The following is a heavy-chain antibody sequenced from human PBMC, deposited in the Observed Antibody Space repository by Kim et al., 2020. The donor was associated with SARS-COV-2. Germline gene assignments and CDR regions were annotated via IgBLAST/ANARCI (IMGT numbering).Heavy chain of an antibody. CDR3: ARPYSGSLRGWYFDL. V-gene: IGHV1-3*01. J-gene: IGHJ2*01. CDR1: GYTFTSYA. CDR2: INAGNGNT. D-gene: IGHD1-26*01. Sequence: ASVKVSCKASGYTFTSYAMHWVRQAPGQRLEWMGWINAGNGNTKYSQKFQGRVTITRDTSASTAYMELSSLRSEDTAVYYCARPYSGSLRGWYFDLWGRGTLVTVSS.